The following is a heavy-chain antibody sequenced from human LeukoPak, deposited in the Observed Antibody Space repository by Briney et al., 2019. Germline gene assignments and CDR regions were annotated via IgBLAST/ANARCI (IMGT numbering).Heavy chain of an antibody. J-gene: IGHJ6*02. CDR2: ISWNSGSI. V-gene: IGHV3-9*01. CDR3: AKDVKGYYYYYGMDV. CDR1: GFTFDDYA. Sequence: GGSLRLSCAASGFTFDDYAMHWVRQAPGKGLEWVSGISWNSGSIGYADSVKGRFTISRDNAKNSLYLQMDSLRAEDTALYYCAKDVKGYYYYYGMDVWGQGTTVTVSS.